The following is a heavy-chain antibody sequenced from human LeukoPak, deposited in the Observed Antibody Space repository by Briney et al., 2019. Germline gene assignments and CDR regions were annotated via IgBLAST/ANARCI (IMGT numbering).Heavy chain of an antibody. CDR1: GGSVSXXXXX. V-gene: IGHV4-61*01. D-gene: IGHD6-13*01. J-gene: IGHJ4*02. CDR2: IYYXGTT. Sequence: SETLSLTCTXSGGSVSXXXXXXXXXXXXXXXXXXXXXXIYYXGTTNYNPXXKSRVXXSVDXSKNQFSLKLSSVTAADTAVYYCARGYSSRWSDFDYWGQGTLVTVSS. CDR3: ARGYSSRWSDFDY.